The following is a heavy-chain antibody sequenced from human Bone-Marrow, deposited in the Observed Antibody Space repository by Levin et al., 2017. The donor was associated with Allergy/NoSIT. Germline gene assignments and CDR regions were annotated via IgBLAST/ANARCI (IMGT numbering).Heavy chain of an antibody. D-gene: IGHD3-22*01. CDR1: GFTFSGSA. CDR3: TRRDSRWYYFDY. V-gene: IGHV3-73*01. Sequence: PGGSLRLSCAASGFTFSGSAMHWVRQASGKGLEWVGRIRTKPNNNATAYAASVKGRFTISRDDTKNTAYLQMNSLKIEDTAVYYCTRRDSRWYYFDYWGQGALVTVSS. CDR2: IRTKPNNNAT. J-gene: IGHJ4*02.